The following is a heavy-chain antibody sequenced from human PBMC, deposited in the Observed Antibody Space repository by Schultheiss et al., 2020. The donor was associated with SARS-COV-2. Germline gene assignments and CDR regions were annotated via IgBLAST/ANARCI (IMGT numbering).Heavy chain of an antibody. J-gene: IGHJ6*02. CDR3: ARDAVTSYYYYGMDV. Sequence: GESLKISCAASGFTFSDHYMDWVRQAPGKGLEWVGRTRNKANSYTTEYAASVKGRFTISRDDSKNSLYLQMNSLKTKDTAVYYCARDAVTSYYYYGMDVWGQGTTVTVSS. CDR1: GFTFSDHY. D-gene: IGHD2-2*01. CDR2: TRNKANSYTT. V-gene: IGHV3-72*01.